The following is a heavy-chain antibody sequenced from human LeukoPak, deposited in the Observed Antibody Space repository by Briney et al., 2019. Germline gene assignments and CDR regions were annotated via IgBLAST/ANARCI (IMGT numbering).Heavy chain of an antibody. J-gene: IGHJ4*02. V-gene: IGHV1-2*02. CDR1: GYTFTDYY. Sequence: VASVKVSCKASGYTFTDYYLHWVRQAPGQGLEWMGWISPNTGGTNYAQKFQGRVTVTRDTSISTVYMELSRLTSDDTAVYHCARVADGYYFDYWGQGTLVTVSS. CDR2: ISPNTGGT. CDR3: ARVADGYYFDY. D-gene: IGHD6-25*01.